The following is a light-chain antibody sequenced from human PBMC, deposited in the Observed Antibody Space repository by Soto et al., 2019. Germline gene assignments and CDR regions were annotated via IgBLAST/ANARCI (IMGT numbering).Light chain of an antibody. CDR3: QQYNNWPST. Sequence: EIVLTQSPGTLSLSPGERATLTCRASQSVSNFLAWYQHKPGQAPRLLIYDASIRAAGVPARFSGSGSGTDFSLTISSLEPEDFAIYYCQQYNNWPSTFGQGTRLEI. V-gene: IGKV3-11*01. CDR1: QSVSNF. CDR2: DAS. J-gene: IGKJ5*01.